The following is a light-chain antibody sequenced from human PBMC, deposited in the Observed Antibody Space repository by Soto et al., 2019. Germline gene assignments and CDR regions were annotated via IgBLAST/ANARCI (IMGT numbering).Light chain of an antibody. J-gene: IGLJ1*01. V-gene: IGLV2-14*03. CDR3: SSYTTSNNRQRV. Sequence: QSALTQPASVSGSPGQSSNISCTGTSSDVGGYNYVSWYQHHPGKAPKLIIYDVSNRPSGVSNPFSGSKSGNTASLTISGLQPEDEADYYCSSYTTSNNRQRVFGTGTKVTVL. CDR2: DVS. CDR1: SSDVGGYNY.